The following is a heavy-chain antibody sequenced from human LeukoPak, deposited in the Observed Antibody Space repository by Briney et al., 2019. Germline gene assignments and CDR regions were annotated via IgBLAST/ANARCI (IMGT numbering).Heavy chain of an antibody. CDR1: GFTLTNYA. J-gene: IGHJ4*02. D-gene: IGHD3-3*01. V-gene: IGHV3-64D*06. Sequence: GGFLRLSCSASGFTLTNYALHWVRQTAGKGLEYVSAISPNENRVYYADFVQGRFTISGDNFKRNLYLQMSSLRPEDTAVYYCVTFHDFWSGHYSSTGDYWGQGTLVTVSS. CDR2: ISPNENRV. CDR3: VTFHDFWSGHYSSTGDY.